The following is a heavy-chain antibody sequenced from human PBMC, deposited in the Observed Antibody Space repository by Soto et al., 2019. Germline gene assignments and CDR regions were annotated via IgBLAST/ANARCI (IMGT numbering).Heavy chain of an antibody. J-gene: IGHJ5*02. Sequence: SETLSLTCAVYGGSFSGYYWSWIRQPPGKGLEWIGEINHSGSTNYNPSLKSRVTISVDTSKNQFSLKLSSVTAADTAVYYCASLYSRSGNWFDPWGQGTLVTFSS. CDR1: GGSFSGYY. D-gene: IGHD6-13*01. CDR3: ASLYSRSGNWFDP. CDR2: INHSGST. V-gene: IGHV4-34*01.